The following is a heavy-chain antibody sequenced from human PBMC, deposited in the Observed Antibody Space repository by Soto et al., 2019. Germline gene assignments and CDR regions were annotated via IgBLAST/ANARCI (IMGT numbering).Heavy chain of an antibody. CDR2: INTGNGNT. CDR1: GITSTTYA. V-gene: IGHV1-3*04. Sequence: ASVKVSCKASGITSTTYAIHWVRQAPGQGLEWMGWINTGNGNTRYSQRFLGRVSLTTDTSASTASMDLSSLTSEETAVYYCARAISGYVTWGQGTLVTVSS. J-gene: IGHJ5*02. CDR3: ARAISGYVT. D-gene: IGHD5-12*01.